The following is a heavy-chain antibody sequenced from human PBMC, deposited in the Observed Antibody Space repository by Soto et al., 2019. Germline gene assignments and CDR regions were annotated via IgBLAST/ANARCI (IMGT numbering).Heavy chain of an antibody. Sequence: QVQLVESGGGVVQPGRSLRLSCAASGFTFSSYGMHWVRQAPGKGLEWVAVIWYDGSNKYYADSVKGRFTISRDNSKNTLYLQMNSLRAEDTAVYYCARDAVAGWPDYWGQGTLVTVSS. CDR3: ARDAVAGWPDY. D-gene: IGHD6-19*01. J-gene: IGHJ4*02. CDR2: IWYDGSNK. V-gene: IGHV3-33*01. CDR1: GFTFSSYG.